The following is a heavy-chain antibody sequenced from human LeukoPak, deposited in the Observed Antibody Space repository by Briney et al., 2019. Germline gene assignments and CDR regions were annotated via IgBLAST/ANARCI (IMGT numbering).Heavy chain of an antibody. J-gene: IGHJ4*02. V-gene: IGHV4-30-2*01. Sequence: SETLSLTCAVSGGSISSGGYSWSWIRQPPGKGLEWIGYIYRSGSTYYNPSLKSRVTTSVDRSKNQFSLKLSSVTAADTAVYYCARIHRYCSGGACYVLDNWGQGTLVAVSS. CDR3: ARIHRYCSGGACYVLDN. CDR2: IYRSGST. D-gene: IGHD2-15*01. CDR1: GGSISSGGYS.